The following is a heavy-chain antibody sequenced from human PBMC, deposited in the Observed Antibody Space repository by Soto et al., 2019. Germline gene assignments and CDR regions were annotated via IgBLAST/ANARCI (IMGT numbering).Heavy chain of an antibody. Sequence: EVRLLESGGGLAQPGGSRRLSCAASGFTFSSSAMNWVRQAPGKGLEWVSSIRVGGGDTFYADSVRGRFTVSRDISRNTLYLQMNSQIAEDTAIYYCAKCSVGTVRTSGWCNWFDPWGQGTLVTVSS. J-gene: IGHJ5*02. CDR3: AKCSVGTVRTSGWCNWFDP. CDR2: IRVGGGDT. D-gene: IGHD6-19*01. CDR1: GFTFSSSA. V-gene: IGHV3-23*01.